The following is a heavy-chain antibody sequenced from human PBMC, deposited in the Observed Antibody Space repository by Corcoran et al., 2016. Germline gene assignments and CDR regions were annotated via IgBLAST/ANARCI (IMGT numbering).Heavy chain of an antibody. CDR3: ARDGRSYYYGSGSYYWVY. J-gene: IGHJ4*02. D-gene: IGHD3-10*01. Sequence: QVQLVQSGAEVKKPGSSVKVSCKASGGTFSSYAISWVRQAPGQGLEWMGGIIPIFGTANYAQKFQGRVTITADESTSTAYMELSSLRSEDTAVYYCARDGRSYYYGSGSYYWVYWGQGTLVTVSS. CDR2: IIPIFGTA. V-gene: IGHV1-69*01. CDR1: GGTFSSYA.